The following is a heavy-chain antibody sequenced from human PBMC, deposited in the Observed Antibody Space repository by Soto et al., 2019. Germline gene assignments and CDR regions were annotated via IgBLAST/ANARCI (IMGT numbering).Heavy chain of an antibody. J-gene: IGHJ4*02. Sequence: QVQLVQSGAEVKKPGSSVKVSCKASGGTFSRYAISWVRQAPGLGLEWMGGIIPIFGTANYAQKFQGRVTITADESTSTAYMELSSLRSEDTAVYYCARFKYGDYLYYFDFWGQGTLVTVSS. D-gene: IGHD4-17*01. V-gene: IGHV1-69*12. CDR3: ARFKYGDYLYYFDF. CDR1: GGTFSRYA. CDR2: IIPIFGTA.